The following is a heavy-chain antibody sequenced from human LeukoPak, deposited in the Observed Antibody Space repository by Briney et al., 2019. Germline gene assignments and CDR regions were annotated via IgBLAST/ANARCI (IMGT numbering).Heavy chain of an antibody. CDR3: ARDWSDILPGRPNDY. V-gene: IGHV3-7*01. CDR2: IKEDGGSR. CDR1: GFTFSNYW. J-gene: IGHJ4*02. D-gene: IGHD3-9*01. Sequence: GGSLRHSCAASGFTFSNYWMSWVRQAPGKGLEWVANIKEDGGSRYYVDSVKGRLTISRDNAKYSLYLQMSSLRVEDTAVYYCARDWSDILPGRPNDYWGQGTLVIVSS.